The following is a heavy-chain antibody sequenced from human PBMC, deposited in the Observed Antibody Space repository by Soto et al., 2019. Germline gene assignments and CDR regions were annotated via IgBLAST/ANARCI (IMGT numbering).Heavy chain of an antibody. Sequence: EVQLLESGGGLVQPGGSLRLSCAASGFTFSSYAMSWVRQXPXXGXXXVSAISGSGGXTXYAXSVXXRFTXSRXNSXXXXXXXXXXXXXXXXXXXXXXXXXXXXXXXXYXDVWGKGTTVTVSS. CDR2: ISGSGGXT. J-gene: IGHJ6*03. CDR1: GFTFSSYA. CDR3: XXXXXXXXXXXYXDV. V-gene: IGHV3-23*01.